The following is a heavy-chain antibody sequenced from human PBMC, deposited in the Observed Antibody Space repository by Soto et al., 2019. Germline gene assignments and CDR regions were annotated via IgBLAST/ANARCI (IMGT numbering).Heavy chain of an antibody. CDR3: ARGPDDSDVPRWDH. Sequence: QVQLVQSGPEVRKPGASVRLSCATSGYNFNQYYIHWVRQAPGQGLEWMGIINLRGGTTEYAHKFRGSVTVTGDTSTMTAYMELSSLRSEDTAVYFCARGPDDSDVPRWDHWGQGTLITVSS. V-gene: IGHV1-46*02. D-gene: IGHD4-17*01. J-gene: IGHJ4*02. CDR1: GYNFNQYY. CDR2: INLRGGTT.